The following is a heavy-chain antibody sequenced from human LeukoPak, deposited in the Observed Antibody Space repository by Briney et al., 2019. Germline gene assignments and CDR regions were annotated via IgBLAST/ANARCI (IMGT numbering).Heavy chain of an antibody. CDR2: INAGNGNT. Sequence: ASVKVSCKASGYAFTSYAMHWVRQAPGQRLEWMGWINAGNGNTKYSQKFQGRVTITRDTSASTAYMELSSLRSEDTAVYYCAFPSPMVRGALDYWGQGTLVTVPS. CDR1: GYAFTSYA. J-gene: IGHJ4*02. D-gene: IGHD3-10*01. CDR3: AFPSPMVRGALDY. V-gene: IGHV1-3*01.